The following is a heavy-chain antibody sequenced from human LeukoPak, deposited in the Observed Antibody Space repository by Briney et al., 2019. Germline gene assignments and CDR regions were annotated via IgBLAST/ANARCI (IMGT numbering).Heavy chain of an antibody. J-gene: IGHJ4*02. CDR1: FLTFGAYG. V-gene: IGHV3-30*18. CDR2: ISSDESHR. Sequence: PGGSLRLSCEAPFLTFGAYGMHWVRQAPGKGLEWVAFISSDESHRYYADSVKGRFFISRDNSKNTLYLQMNSLRPEDTAVYYCAQDPYCGNDCFHFDSWGQGTLVTVSS. CDR3: AQDPYCGNDCFHFDS. D-gene: IGHD2-21*02.